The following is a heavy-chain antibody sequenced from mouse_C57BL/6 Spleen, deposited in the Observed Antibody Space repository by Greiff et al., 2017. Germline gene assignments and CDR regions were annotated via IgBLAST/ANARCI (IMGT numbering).Heavy chain of an antibody. Sequence: QVQLQQSGAELVRPGASVTLSCKASGYTFTDYEMHWVKQTPVHGLEWIGAIDPETGGTAYNQKFKGKAILTADKSSSTAYMELRSLTSEDSAVYYCTREEDGYYYAMDYWGQGTSVTVSS. CDR2: IDPETGGT. V-gene: IGHV1-15*01. CDR1: GYTFTDYE. D-gene: IGHD2-3*01. J-gene: IGHJ4*01. CDR3: TREEDGYYYAMDY.